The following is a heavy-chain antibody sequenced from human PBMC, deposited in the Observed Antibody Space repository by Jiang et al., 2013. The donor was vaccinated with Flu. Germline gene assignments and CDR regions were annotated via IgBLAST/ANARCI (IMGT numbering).Heavy chain of an antibody. CDR3: ARNGSDNSGYYHS. D-gene: IGHD3-3*01. Sequence: SGAEVKEPGSSVKVSCKASGDTYNNYALMWVRQAPGLGLEWMGEIVPMFGTKYYAKKFQGRVTFTADAFTSTAYMELSGLRHEDSALYYCARNGSDNSGYYHSWGQGTPDHRLH. CDR2: IVPMFGTK. J-gene: IGHJ4*02. V-gene: IGHV1-69*01. CDR1: GDTYNNYA.